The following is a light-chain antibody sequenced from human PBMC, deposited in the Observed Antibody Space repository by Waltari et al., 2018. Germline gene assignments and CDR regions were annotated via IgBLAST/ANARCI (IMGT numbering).Light chain of an antibody. CDR3: SSYSSTTTRGR. V-gene: IGLV2-14*03. CDR1: STDIGGYFF. CDR2: GVS. Sequence: QSALTQPASVSGSPGQSITISCTGSSTDIGGYFFVSWYQQQSGKAPKLIIYGVSNRPAGVSDRFSGSKSDNPASLTISGLQTQDEADYYCSSYSSTTTRGRFGGGTRLTVL. J-gene: IGLJ2*01.